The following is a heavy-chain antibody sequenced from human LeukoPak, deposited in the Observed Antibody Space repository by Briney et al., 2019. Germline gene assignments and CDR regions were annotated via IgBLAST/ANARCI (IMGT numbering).Heavy chain of an antibody. CDR1: GFTFSGYA. CDR3: AKAGTAMGIPGY. J-gene: IGHJ4*02. Sequence: PGGSLRLSCEASGFTFSGYAMSWVRQAPGKGLEWVSAISGSGGATYYADSVKGRFTVSRDNSKDTMYVQMKSLRADDTAVYYCAKAGTAMGIPGYWGQGTLVTVSS. CDR2: ISGSGGAT. V-gene: IGHV3-23*01. D-gene: IGHD5-18*01.